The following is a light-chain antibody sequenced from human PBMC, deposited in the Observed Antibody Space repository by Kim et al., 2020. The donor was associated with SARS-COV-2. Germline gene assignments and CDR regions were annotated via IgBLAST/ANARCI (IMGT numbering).Light chain of an antibody. J-gene: IGKJ4*01. CDR2: AAS. Sequence: DIQMTQSPSSLSASVGDRVTITCRASQSISSYLNWYQQKPGKAPKLLIYAASSLQSGVPSTFSGSGSGTDFTLTISSLQPEDFATYYCQQSYSTVCFGGGTKVEIK. CDR1: QSISSY. CDR3: QQSYSTVC. V-gene: IGKV1-39*01.